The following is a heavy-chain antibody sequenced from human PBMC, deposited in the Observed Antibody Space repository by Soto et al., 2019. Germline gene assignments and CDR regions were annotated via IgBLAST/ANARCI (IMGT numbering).Heavy chain of an antibody. V-gene: IGHV4-59*01. CDR1: GGSISSYY. CDR2: IYYSGST. D-gene: IGHD3-10*01. CDR3: AGGPMAKGYYYYYGMDV. J-gene: IGHJ6*02. Sequence: QVQLQESGPGLVKPSETLSLTCTVSGGSISSYYWSWIRQPPGKGLEWIGYIYYSGSTNYNPSLNSRVTISVDTSKNQFSLKLSSVTAADTAVYYCAGGPMAKGYYYYYGMDVWGQGTTVTVSS.